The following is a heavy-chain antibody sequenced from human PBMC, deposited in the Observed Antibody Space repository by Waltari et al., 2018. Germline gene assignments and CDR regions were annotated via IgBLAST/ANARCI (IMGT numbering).Heavy chain of an antibody. CDR1: GLAFSIYA. J-gene: IGHJ5*02. Sequence: EEQLLESGGGLVPPGGSLVISCAASGLAFSIYAMTWVRQAPGKGLEWVSAISGSGGITYYADSVNGRFTISRDNSKNTLYLQMNSLRAEDTAVYYCAKERGTTSSWGQGTLVTVSS. CDR3: AKERGTTSS. V-gene: IGHV3-23*01. D-gene: IGHD1-1*01. CDR2: ISGSGGIT.